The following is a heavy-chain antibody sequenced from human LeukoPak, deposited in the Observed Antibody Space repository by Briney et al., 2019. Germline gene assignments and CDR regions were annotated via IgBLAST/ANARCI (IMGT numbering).Heavy chain of an antibody. J-gene: IGHJ5*02. D-gene: IGHD6-19*01. CDR3: ARENGYSSGWSVLNWFDP. Sequence: SETLSLTCTVSGYSISSGYYWGWIRQPPGKGLEWIGSIYHSGSTYYNPSLKSRVTTSVDTSKNQFSLKLSSVTAADTAVYYCARENGYSSGWSVLNWFDPWGQGTLVTVSS. CDR1: GYSISSGYY. CDR2: IYHSGST. V-gene: IGHV4-38-2*02.